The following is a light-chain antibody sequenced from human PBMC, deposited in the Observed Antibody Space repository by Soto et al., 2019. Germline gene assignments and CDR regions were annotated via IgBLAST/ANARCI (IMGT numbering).Light chain of an antibody. CDR1: QSINNY. Sequence: IQLTQSPSSLSASVGDRVAITCRTSQSINNYLNLYQQKPGKDPKVLIYDATRLQSGVPSRFSGGGSGTDFTLTISSLQPEDFATYYCQQTYSPPRTFGQGTKVDSK. CDR2: DAT. J-gene: IGKJ1*01. CDR3: QQTYSPPRT. V-gene: IGKV1-39*01.